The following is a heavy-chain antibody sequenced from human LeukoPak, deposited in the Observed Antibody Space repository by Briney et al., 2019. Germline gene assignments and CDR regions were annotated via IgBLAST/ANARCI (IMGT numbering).Heavy chain of an antibody. CDR2: IWYDGSNK. Sequence: GGSLRLSCAASGFTFSSYGMHWVRQAPGKGLEWVAVIWYDGSNKYYADSVKGRFTISRDNSKNTLYLQMNSLRAEDTAVYYCAKDMGTPPIAVAGNFDYWGQGTLVTVSS. CDR1: GFTFSSYG. CDR3: AKDMGTPPIAVAGNFDY. J-gene: IGHJ4*02. D-gene: IGHD6-19*01. V-gene: IGHV3-33*06.